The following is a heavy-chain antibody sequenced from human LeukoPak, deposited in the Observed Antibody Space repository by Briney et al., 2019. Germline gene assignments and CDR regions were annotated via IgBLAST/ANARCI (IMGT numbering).Heavy chain of an antibody. CDR1: GGSFSGYY. D-gene: IGHD3-9*01. CDR2: INHSGST. CDR3: ARRRGFGLTGYYNWFDP. Sequence: SETLSLTCAVYGGSFSGYYWSWIRQPPGKGLEWIGEINHSGSTNYNPSLKSRVTISVDTSKNQFSLKLSSVTAADTAVYYCARRRGFGLTGYYNWFDPWGQGTLVTVSS. J-gene: IGHJ5*02. V-gene: IGHV4-34*01.